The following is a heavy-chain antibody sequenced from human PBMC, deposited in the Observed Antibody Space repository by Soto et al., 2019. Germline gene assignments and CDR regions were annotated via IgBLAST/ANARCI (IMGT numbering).Heavy chain of an antibody. CDR1: GGSISSGGYS. CDR3: ARASTTVTTLDY. CDR2: IYHSGSA. V-gene: IGHV4-30-2*01. J-gene: IGHJ4*02. D-gene: IGHD4-17*01. Sequence: SETLSLTCAVSGGSISSGGYSWSWIRQPPGKGLEWIGYIYHSGSAYYNPSLKSRVTISVDRSKNQFSLKLSSVTAADTAVYYCARASTTVTTLDYWGQGTLVTVSS.